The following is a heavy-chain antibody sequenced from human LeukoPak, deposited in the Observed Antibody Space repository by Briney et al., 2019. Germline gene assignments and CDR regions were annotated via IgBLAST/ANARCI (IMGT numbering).Heavy chain of an antibody. Sequence: GGSLRLSCAASGFTFSSSTMNWVRQAPGRGLEWISHITSSSSIIYYADSVQGRFTISRDDAKNSLYLQMNSLRAEDTAVYYCARRTAYSSGWYSYYYYYMDVWGKGTTVTISS. CDR3: ARRTAYSSGWYSYYYYYMDV. CDR2: ITSSSSII. J-gene: IGHJ6*03. CDR1: GFTFSSST. V-gene: IGHV3-48*01. D-gene: IGHD6-19*01.